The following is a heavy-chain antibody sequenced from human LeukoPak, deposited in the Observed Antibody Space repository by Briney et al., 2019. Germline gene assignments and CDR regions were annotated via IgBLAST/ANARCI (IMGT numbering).Heavy chain of an antibody. V-gene: IGHV3-7*03. Sequence: GGSLRLSCAASGFTFTSYGMHWVRQAPGKGLEWVANIKQDGSEKYYVDSVKGRFTISRDNSKNTLYLQMNSLRAEDTAVYYCAKVDFYDTSGYYGPTFLDYWGQGTLVTVSS. CDR1: GFTFTSYG. J-gene: IGHJ4*02. D-gene: IGHD3-22*01. CDR2: IKQDGSEK. CDR3: AKVDFYDTSGYYGPTFLDY.